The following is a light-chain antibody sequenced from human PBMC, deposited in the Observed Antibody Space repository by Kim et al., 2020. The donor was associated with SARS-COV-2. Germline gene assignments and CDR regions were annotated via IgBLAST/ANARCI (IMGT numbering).Light chain of an antibody. Sequence: SYELTQPPSVSVSPGQTASITCSGDKLGDKYACWYQQKPGQSPVLVIYQDSKRPSGIPERFSGSNYGNTATLTISGTQAMDEADYYCQAWDSSTVVLGGG. CDR1: KLGDKY. CDR3: QAWDSSTVV. J-gene: IGLJ2*01. V-gene: IGLV3-1*01. CDR2: QDS.